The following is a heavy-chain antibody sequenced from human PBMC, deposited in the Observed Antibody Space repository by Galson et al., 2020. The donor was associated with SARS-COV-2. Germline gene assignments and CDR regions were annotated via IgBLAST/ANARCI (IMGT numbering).Heavy chain of an antibody. CDR2: ISYDGSNK. D-gene: IGHD2-15*01. Sequence: TGGSLRLSCAASGFTFSSYAMHWVRQAPGKGLEWVAVISYDGSNKYYADSVKGRFTISRDNSKNTLYLQMNSLRAEDTAVYYCARVVPHFDYWGQVTLVTVSS. V-gene: IGHV3-30-3*01. CDR3: ARVVPHFDY. CDR1: GFTFSSYA. J-gene: IGHJ4*02.